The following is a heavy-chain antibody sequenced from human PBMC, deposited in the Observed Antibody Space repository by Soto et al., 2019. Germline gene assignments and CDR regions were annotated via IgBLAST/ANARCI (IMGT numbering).Heavy chain of an antibody. CDR3: ARRAETNGWNGFGADKYYFDF. D-gene: IGHD1-1*01. Sequence: GXSVKVSFKASGYTFTSYDIYWVRQATGQGLEWMGWLNPNTGDSGYAQKFQGRITVTSDTSINTVHMELSSLRSEDTAVYYCARRAETNGWNGFGADKYYFDFWGQGTLVTVSS. CDR1: GYTFTSYD. J-gene: IGHJ4*02. V-gene: IGHV1-8*01. CDR2: LNPNTGDS.